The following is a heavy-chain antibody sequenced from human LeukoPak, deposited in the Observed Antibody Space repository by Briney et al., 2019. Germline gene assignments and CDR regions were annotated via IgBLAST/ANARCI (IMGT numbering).Heavy chain of an antibody. Sequence: LSLTCTVSGGSISSGGYYWSWVRQAPGKGLEWVSAISGSGGRTHYVDPVKGRFTISRDNSKNTLYLQMNSPRADDTAVYYCAKGPDCGGDCYHFDYWGQGTLVTVSS. CDR3: AKGPDCGGDCYHFDY. V-gene: IGHV3-23*01. D-gene: IGHD2-21*02. CDR1: GGSISSGGYY. J-gene: IGHJ4*02. CDR2: ISGSGGRT.